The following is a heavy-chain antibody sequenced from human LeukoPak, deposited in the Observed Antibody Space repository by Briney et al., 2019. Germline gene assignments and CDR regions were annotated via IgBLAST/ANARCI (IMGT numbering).Heavy chain of an antibody. CDR1: GFTFSSYS. D-gene: IGHD6-13*01. V-gene: IGHV3-21*01. CDR2: ISSCSTYI. Sequence: GVSVRLSCAASGFTFSSYSLHWVRQAPGKGLEWVSSISSCSTYIYYADSVKGRFTTSRDNAKNSLYLQMNSLSAEDTAVYYCARLTVRSSWRTYYYYGMDVWGQRTTVTVSS. CDR3: ARLTVRSSWRTYYYYGMDV. J-gene: IGHJ6*02.